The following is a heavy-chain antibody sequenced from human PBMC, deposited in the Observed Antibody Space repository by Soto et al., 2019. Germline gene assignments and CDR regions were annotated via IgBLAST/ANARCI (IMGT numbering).Heavy chain of an antibody. J-gene: IGHJ4*02. D-gene: IGHD2-15*01. V-gene: IGHV3-64D*06. CDR2: ISSYGGNT. CDR1: GFTFSSSA. CDR3: VKGRPVVVAAYFDY. Sequence: GSLGLSCSASGFTFSSSAMHWVRQAPGKGLEYVSAISSYGGNTYYADSVKGRFTISRDNSKNTLYLQMSSLRAEDTAVYYCVKGRPVVVAAYFDYWGQGTLVTVSS.